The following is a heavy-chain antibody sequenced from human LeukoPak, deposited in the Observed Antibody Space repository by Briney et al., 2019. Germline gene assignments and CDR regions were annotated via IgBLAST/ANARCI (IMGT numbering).Heavy chain of an antibody. D-gene: IGHD3-22*01. J-gene: IGHJ4*02. Sequence: GGSLRLSCAASGFTFSSYWMSWVRQAPGKGLEWVSAISGSGGSTYYADSVKGRFTISRDNSKNTLYLQMNSLRAEDTAVYYCAKSYTVTTLYYYDSSGYSPFDYWGQGTLVTVSS. CDR3: AKSYTVTTLYYYDSSGYSPFDY. V-gene: IGHV3-23*01. CDR2: ISGSGGST. CDR1: GFTFSSYW.